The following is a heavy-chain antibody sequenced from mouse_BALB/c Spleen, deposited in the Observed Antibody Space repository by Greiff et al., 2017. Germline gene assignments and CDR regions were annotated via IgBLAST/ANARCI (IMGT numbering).Heavy chain of an antibody. Sequence: DVKLQESGPSLVKPSQTLSLTCSVTGDSITSGYWNWIRKFPGNKLEYMGYISYSGSTYYNPSLKSRISITRDTSKNQYYLQLNSVTTEDAATYYCARYGDGNYGFAYWGQGTLVTVSA. CDR2: ISYSGST. J-gene: IGHJ3*01. D-gene: IGHD2-1*01. CDR3: ARYGDGNYGFAY. V-gene: IGHV3-8*02. CDR1: GDSITSGY.